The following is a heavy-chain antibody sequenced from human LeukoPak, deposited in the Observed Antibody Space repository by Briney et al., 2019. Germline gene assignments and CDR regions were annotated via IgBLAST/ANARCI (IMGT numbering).Heavy chain of an antibody. J-gene: IGHJ4*02. CDR2: FDTEDGPT. V-gene: IGHV1-24*01. Sequence: ASVKVSCKVSGYTLTGISRHWVRQAPGKRRKWLGGFDTEDGPTIYAQTFQGRATLTADTSTDTAYIELSSPRSEDTAVYYCATGRKGGDCSFDYWGQGTLVTVSS. CDR1: GYTLTGIS. CDR3: ATGRKGGDCSFDY. D-gene: IGHD2-21*02.